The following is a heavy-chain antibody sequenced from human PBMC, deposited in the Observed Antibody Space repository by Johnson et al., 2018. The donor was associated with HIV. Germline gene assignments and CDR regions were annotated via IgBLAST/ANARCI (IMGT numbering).Heavy chain of an antibody. CDR1: GFTFRSYW. D-gene: IGHD3-22*01. J-gene: IGHJ3*02. CDR2: IKQDGSDK. V-gene: IGHV3-7*01. Sequence: MLLVESGRGLVQRGGSLRLSCVVSGFTFRSYWMTWVRQAPGKGLEWVANIKQDGSDKYYVDSGKGRFPISRDNSKNTLYLQMNSLRAEDTAVYYCAKGPLYYYDSRLGSGAFDIWGQGTMVTVSS. CDR3: AKGPLYYYDSRLGSGAFDI.